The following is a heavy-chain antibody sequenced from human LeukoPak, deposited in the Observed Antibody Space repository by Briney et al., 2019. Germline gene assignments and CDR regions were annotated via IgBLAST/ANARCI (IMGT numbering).Heavy chain of an antibody. V-gene: IGHV3-48*01. CDR1: GFAYDHCS. D-gene: IGHD3-10*01. CDR2: ITGDNKA. CDR3: VRGGVADGNYFGD. Sequence: GSPRLSCVGSGFAYDHCSMNWVRQAPGKGLEWLSYITGDNKAYYADSLKGRFVISRDNAKNSVYLQMNSLSVEDTAVYYCVRGGVADGNYFGDWGQGTVVTVSS. J-gene: IGHJ4*02.